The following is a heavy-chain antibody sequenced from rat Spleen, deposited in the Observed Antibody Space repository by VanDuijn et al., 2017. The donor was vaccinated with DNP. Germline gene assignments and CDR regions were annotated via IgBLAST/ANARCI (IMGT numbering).Heavy chain of an antibody. J-gene: IGHJ3*01. V-gene: IGHV4-2*01. CDR3: ARAGWHGWLAY. CDR1: GFNFNGFW. CDR2: INMDGNTI. D-gene: IGHD1-11*01. Sequence: EVKLVESGGGLVQPGRSLKLSCAASGFNFNGFWMGWVRQAPGKGLEWIGEINMDGNTINYTPSLKDKFTISRDNAQNTLYLQMSKLGSEDTATYYCARAGWHGWLAYWGQGTLVTVSS.